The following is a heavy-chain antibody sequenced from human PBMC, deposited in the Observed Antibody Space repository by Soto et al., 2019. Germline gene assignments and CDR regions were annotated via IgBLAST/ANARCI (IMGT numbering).Heavy chain of an antibody. J-gene: IGHJ4*02. V-gene: IGHV4-61*01. D-gene: IGHD6-13*01. CDR2: MHYSGST. Sequence: PSETLSLTCTVSGGSVSSENYYWNWIRQPPGKRLEWIGYMHYSGSTNYNPSLKSRVTISVDRSKNQFSLRLSSVTAADTAVYYCASWYSSTWSNFDYWGQGILVT. CDR1: GGSVSSENYY. CDR3: ASWYSSTWSNFDY.